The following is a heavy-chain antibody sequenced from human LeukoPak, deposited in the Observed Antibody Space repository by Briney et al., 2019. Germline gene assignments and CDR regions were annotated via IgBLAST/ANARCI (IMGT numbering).Heavy chain of an antibody. V-gene: IGHV3-74*01. CDR2: TKSDGSST. CDR1: GFTFSNHW. Sequence: PGGSLRLSCAASGFTFSNHWMHWVRQAPGKGLVWVSRTKSDGSSTTYADSVKGRFTISRDNAKNTLYLQMSSLRPEDTAVYYCAELGITMIGGVWGKGTTVTISS. J-gene: IGHJ6*04. CDR3: AELGITMIGGV. D-gene: IGHD3-10*02.